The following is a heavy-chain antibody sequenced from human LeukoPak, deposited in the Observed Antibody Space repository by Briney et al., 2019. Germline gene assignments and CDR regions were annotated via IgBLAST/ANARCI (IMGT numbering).Heavy chain of an antibody. CDR3: ARGLYSSSWYNGFDP. D-gene: IGHD6-13*01. V-gene: IGHV4-59*01. Sequence: SETLSLTCTVSGGSISSYYWSWIRQPPGKGLEWIGYIYYSGSTNYNPSLKSRVTISVDTSKNQFSLKLSSVTAADTAVYYCARGLYSSSWYNGFDPWGQGTLVTVSS. CDR1: GGSISSYY. CDR2: IYYSGST. J-gene: IGHJ5*02.